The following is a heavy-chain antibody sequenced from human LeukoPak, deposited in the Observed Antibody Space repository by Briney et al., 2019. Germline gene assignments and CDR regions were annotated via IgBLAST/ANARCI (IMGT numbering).Heavy chain of an antibody. CDR1: GDSVSSNSAA. CDR2: TYYRSKWYN. CDR3: ARDRREYYYGSGSYYWYYFDY. D-gene: IGHD3-10*01. Sequence: SQTLSLTCAISGDSVSSNSAAWNWIRQSPSRGLEWLGRTYYRSKWYNDYAVSVKSRITINPDTSKNQFSLQLNSVTPEDTAVYYCARDRREYYYGSGSYYWYYFDYWGQGILVTVSS. V-gene: IGHV6-1*01. J-gene: IGHJ4*02.